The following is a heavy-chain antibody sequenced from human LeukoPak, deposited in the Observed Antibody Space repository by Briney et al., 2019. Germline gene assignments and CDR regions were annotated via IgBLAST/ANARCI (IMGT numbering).Heavy chain of an antibody. CDR3: ATLGYSSSLALGAFDI. V-gene: IGHV3-23*01. D-gene: IGHD6-13*01. CDR1: GGSISSSSYY. J-gene: IGHJ3*02. CDR2: ISGSGGST. Sequence: PSETLSLTCTVSGGSISSSSYYWGWIRQPPGKGLEWVSAISGSGGSTYYADSVKGRFTISRDNSKNTLYLQMNSLRAEDTAVYYCATLGYSSSLALGAFDIWGQGTMVTVSS.